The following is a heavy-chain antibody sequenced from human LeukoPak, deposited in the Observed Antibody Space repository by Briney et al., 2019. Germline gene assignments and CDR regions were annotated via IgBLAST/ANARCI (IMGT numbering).Heavy chain of an antibody. CDR3: ARGGIRRPDHFDY. CDR2: INHSGST. V-gene: IGHV4-34*01. CDR1: GGSFSGYY. Sequence: PSETLSLTXAVYGGSFSGYYWSWIRQPPGKGLEWIGEINHSGSTNYNPSLKSRVTISVDTSKNQFSLKLSSVTAADTAEYYCARGGIRRPDHFDYWGQGTLVTVSS. J-gene: IGHJ4*02. D-gene: IGHD4-17*01.